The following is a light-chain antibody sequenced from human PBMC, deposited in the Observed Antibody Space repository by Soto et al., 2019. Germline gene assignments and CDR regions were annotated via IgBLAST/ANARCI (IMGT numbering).Light chain of an antibody. Sequence: DIQMTQSPSTLSASVGDRVTITCRASQSIASWLAWYQQKPGKAPELLIYDASSLKSGVPSRFSGSGSGTEFTLTISSLFPDDFATYYCQQYNRYWTFGQGTKVDIK. J-gene: IGKJ1*01. CDR3: QQYNRYWT. CDR2: DAS. V-gene: IGKV1-5*01. CDR1: QSIASW.